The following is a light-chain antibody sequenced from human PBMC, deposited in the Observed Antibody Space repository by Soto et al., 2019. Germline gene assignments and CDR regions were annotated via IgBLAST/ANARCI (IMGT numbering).Light chain of an antibody. CDR1: QSVSSSY. Sequence: EIVLTQSPGTLSLSPGERATLSCRASQSVSSSYLAWYQQKPGQAPRLLIYGASNRATGIPDRFSASGSGTDFSLTVSRLEPEDFAVYYCQQYGSSPRTFGQGTKVAIK. CDR2: GAS. CDR3: QQYGSSPRT. J-gene: IGKJ1*01. V-gene: IGKV3-20*01.